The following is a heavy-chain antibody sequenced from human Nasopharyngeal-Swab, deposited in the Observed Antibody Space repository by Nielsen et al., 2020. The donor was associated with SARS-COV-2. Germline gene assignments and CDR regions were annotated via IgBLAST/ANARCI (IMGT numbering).Heavy chain of an antibody. J-gene: IGHJ5*02. V-gene: IGHV5-10-1*01. D-gene: IGHD1-26*01. CDR3: VGTRIVGATTAWFDP. Sequence: GESLKISCKGSGYGFTSYWISWVRQMPGKGLEWMGRIDPSDSYTNYSPSFQGHVTISADKSISTAYLQWSSLKASDTAMYYCVGTRIVGATTAWFDPWGQGTLVTVSS. CDR1: GYGFTSYW. CDR2: IDPSDSYT.